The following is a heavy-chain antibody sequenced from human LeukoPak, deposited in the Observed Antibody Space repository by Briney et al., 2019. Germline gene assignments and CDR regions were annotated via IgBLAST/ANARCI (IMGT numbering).Heavy chain of an antibody. CDR3: ARDGRGSSSWYRTGYGMDV. CDR1: GYTFTSYA. V-gene: IGHV7-4-1*02. Sequence: ASVKVSCKASGYTFTSYAMNWVRQAPGQGLEWMGWINTNTGNPTYAQGFTGRFVFSLDTSASTAYLQISSLKAEDTAVYYCARDGRGSSSWYRTGYGMDVWGQGTTVTVSS. J-gene: IGHJ6*02. CDR2: INTNTGNP. D-gene: IGHD6-13*01.